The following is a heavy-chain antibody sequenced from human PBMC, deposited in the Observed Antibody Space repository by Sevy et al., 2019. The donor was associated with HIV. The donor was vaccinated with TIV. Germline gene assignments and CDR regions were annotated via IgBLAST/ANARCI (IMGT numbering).Heavy chain of an antibody. CDR3: ARDRRNYAGQYFDY. D-gene: IGHD1-7*01. CDR1: GFTFSDFY. Sequence: GGSLRLSCEVSGFTFSDFYMSWIRQAPGKGLEWASDISSGSTYTKSADSVKGRFTISRDNAKNSLYLQMNSLRVEDTAVYYCARDRRNYAGQYFDYWGQGTLVTVSS. CDR2: ISSGSTYT. V-gene: IGHV3-11*06. J-gene: IGHJ4*02.